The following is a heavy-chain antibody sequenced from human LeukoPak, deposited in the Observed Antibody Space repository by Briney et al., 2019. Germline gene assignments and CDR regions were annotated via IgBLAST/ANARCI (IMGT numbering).Heavy chain of an antibody. V-gene: IGHV3-23*01. CDR1: GFTFSSYA. D-gene: IGHD2-2*01. J-gene: IGHJ4*02. CDR2: ISGSGGST. Sequence: GGSLRLSCAASGFTFSSYAMTWVRQAPGKGLEWVSAISGSGGSTYYADSVKGRFTISRDNSKNTLYLQMNNLRAEDTAVYYCAKGSRVEPVAYCDYWGQGTLVTVSS. CDR3: AKGSRVEPVAYCDY.